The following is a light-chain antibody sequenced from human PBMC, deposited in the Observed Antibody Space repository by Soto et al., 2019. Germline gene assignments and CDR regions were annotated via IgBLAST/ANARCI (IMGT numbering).Light chain of an antibody. CDR1: QGIGNS. V-gene: IGKV1-16*01. CDR2: GAS. Sequence: DIQTTQSPSSLSASVGDRVTITCRASQGIGNSVAWFQQKPGKAPQSLMYGASTLQSGVPSRFSGSGSGTDFTLTINNLQPEDFATYYCQHYYNYPYTFGPGTKVDV. CDR3: QHYYNYPYT. J-gene: IGKJ3*01.